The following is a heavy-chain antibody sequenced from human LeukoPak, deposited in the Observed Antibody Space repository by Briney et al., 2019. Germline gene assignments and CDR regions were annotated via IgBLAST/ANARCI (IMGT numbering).Heavy chain of an antibody. CDR1: GGSISSGSYY. J-gene: IGHJ6*03. V-gene: IGHV4-61*02. D-gene: IGHD2-2*01. Sequence: KTSQTLSLTCTVSGGSISSGSYYWSWIRQPAGKGLEWIGRIYTSGSTNYNPSLKSRVTISVDTSRNQFSLKLSSVTAADTAVYYCARGRRCSSTSCYAYYYYYYMDVWGKGTTVTVSS. CDR2: IYTSGST. CDR3: ARGRRCSSTSCYAYYYYYYMDV.